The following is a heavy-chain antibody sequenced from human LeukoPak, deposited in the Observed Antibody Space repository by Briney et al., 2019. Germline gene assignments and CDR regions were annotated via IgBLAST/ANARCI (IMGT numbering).Heavy chain of an antibody. CDR3: ARDWFYYYMDV. CDR2: ISPSGDIL. J-gene: IGHJ6*03. V-gene: IGHV3-23*01. Sequence: GGSLRLSCAASGFTFRSHGMNWVRQAPGKGLEWVSGISPSGDILYYADSVKGQFTISRDNSKNTVYLQMNSLRAEDTAVYYCARDWFYYYMDVWGKGTTVTISS. D-gene: IGHD3-10*01. CDR1: GFTFRSHG.